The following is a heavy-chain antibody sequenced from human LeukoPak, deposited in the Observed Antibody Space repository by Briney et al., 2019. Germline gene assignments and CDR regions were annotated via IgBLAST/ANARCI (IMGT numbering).Heavy chain of an antibody. CDR2: MNPNSGNT. D-gene: IGHD6-19*01. V-gene: IGHV1-8*01. CDR1: GYTFTSYD. J-gene: IGHJ2*01. CDR3: ARGDSSGWWAYWYFDL. Sequence: WASVRVSCKASGYTFTSYDINWVRQATGQGLEWMGWMNPNSGNTGYAQKFQGRVTMTRNTSISTAYMELSSLRSEDTAVYYCARGDSSGWWAYWYFDLWGRGTLATVSS.